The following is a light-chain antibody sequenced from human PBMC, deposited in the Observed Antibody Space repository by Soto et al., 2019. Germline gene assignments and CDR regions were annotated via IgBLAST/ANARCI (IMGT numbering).Light chain of an antibody. V-gene: IGKV1-27*01. CDR3: PEYNSAPEA. CDR1: QGISNY. J-gene: IGKJ1*01. Sequence: DITMTQSPSSLYASVGDRVTITCRASQGISNYLAWYQQTPGQCPRLLIYAASTLQSGVPSRFSGSGSGTDFTLTISRLQPEEVATYCCPEYNSAPEAYGKGTKVEIK. CDR2: AAS.